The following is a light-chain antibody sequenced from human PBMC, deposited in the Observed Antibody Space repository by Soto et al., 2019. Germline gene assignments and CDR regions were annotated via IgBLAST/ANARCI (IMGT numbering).Light chain of an antibody. J-gene: IGKJ3*01. V-gene: IGKV3-11*01. CDR1: QTISSS. CDR3: QHRYSGPPLT. Sequence: EIVLTQSPATLSLSPGERATLSCRASQTISSSLAWYQQRPGQAPRLLISDTYNRATAIPARFRGSGSVTGFTLTICSLVPEDGAVYYCQHRYSGPPLTFGPGTKVYI. CDR2: DTY.